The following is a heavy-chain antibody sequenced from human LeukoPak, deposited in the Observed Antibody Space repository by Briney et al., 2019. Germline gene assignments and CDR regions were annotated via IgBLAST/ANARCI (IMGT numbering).Heavy chain of an antibody. CDR2: IRAYDGNT. D-gene: IGHD3-16*02. Sequence: ASVKVSCKASGYNSTSYAIKWVRQAPGQGLEWMGWIRAYDGNTNYAQKLQGRVTMTTYTSTSTAYLELRSLRSDDTTVYYCARLRLGELSLGLDDAFDIWGQGTMFTVSS. J-gene: IGHJ3*02. CDR1: GYNSTSYA. V-gene: IGHV1-18*01. CDR3: ARLRLGELSLGLDDAFDI.